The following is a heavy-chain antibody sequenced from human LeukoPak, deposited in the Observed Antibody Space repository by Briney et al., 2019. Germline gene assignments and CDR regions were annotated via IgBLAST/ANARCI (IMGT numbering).Heavy chain of an antibody. V-gene: IGHV3-21*01. J-gene: IGHJ6*02. D-gene: IGHD3-22*01. CDR1: GFTFSIYS. CDR3: ARDMSSGYQTFYYYYGMDV. Sequence: GGSLRLSCAASGFTFSIYSMNWVRQAPGKGLESVSSISSSSSYIYYADSVKGRFTISRDNAKNSLYLQMNSLRAEDTAVYYCARDMSSGYQTFYYYYGMDVWGQGTTVAVSS. CDR2: ISSSSSYI.